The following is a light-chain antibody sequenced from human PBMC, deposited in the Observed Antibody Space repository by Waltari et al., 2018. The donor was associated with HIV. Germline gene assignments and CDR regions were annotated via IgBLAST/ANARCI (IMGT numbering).Light chain of an antibody. CDR3: QSADSSGTVV. Sequence: SYELTQPPSVSVSPGQTARSTCSGDALPKQYAYWYQQKPGQAPVLVIYKDRERPSGIPERFSGSSSGTTVTLTISGVQAEDEADYYCQSADSSGTVVFGGGTKLTVL. J-gene: IGLJ2*01. CDR1: ALPKQY. V-gene: IGLV3-25*03. CDR2: KDR.